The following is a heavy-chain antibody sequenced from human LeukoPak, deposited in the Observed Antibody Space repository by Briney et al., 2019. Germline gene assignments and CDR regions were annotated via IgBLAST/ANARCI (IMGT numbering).Heavy chain of an antibody. Sequence: GGSLRLSCAASGFTFDDYGMSWVRQAPGKGLEWVSCISSSSRYIYYADSVRGRFTISRDNAKNSLYLQMNSLRTEDTAVYFCAREGYCSSTSCYMDVWGKGITVTVSS. CDR3: AREGYCSSTSCYMDV. CDR2: ISSSSRYI. V-gene: IGHV3-21*01. J-gene: IGHJ6*04. D-gene: IGHD2-2*01. CDR1: GFTFDDYG.